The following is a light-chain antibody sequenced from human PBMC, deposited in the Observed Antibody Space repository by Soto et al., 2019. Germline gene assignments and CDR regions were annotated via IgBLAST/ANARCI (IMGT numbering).Light chain of an antibody. V-gene: IGLV2-18*01. Sequence: QSALTQPPSVSGSPGQSVTISCTGTSSDLSSYNRVSWYQQSPGTAPKLIIYEFSNRPSGVPDRFSGSRSGNTASLTISGLQAEDEADYYCSLYTNTNTYVFGTGTK. J-gene: IGLJ1*01. CDR2: EFS. CDR3: SLYTNTNTYV. CDR1: SSDLSSYNR.